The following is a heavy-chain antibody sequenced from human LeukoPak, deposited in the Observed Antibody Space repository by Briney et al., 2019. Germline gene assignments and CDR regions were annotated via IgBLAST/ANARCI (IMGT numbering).Heavy chain of an antibody. CDR2: ITRSSSYI. CDR3: ARDPRYSGSYDY. CDR1: GFTFSSYN. D-gene: IGHD1-26*01. Sequence: PGGSLRLSCAASGFTFSSYNMNWVRQAPGKGLEWVSSITRSSSYIYYADSVKGRFTISRDNAKNSLYLQMNSLRVEDTAVYYCARDPRYSGSYDYWGQGTLVTVSS. J-gene: IGHJ4*02. V-gene: IGHV3-21*01.